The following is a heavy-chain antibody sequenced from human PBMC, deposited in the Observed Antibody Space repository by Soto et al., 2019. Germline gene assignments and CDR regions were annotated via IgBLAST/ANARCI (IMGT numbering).Heavy chain of an antibody. V-gene: IGHV3-7*01. Sequence: GGSLRLSCAASGFTFSSYWMSWVRQAPGKGLEWVANIKEDGSERNYVDSVKGRFTISRDNAENSLYLQMNSLRAEDTAVYYCASARHIGPWGQGTLVTVSS. CDR3: ASARHIGP. CDR2: IKEDGSER. CDR1: GFTFSSYW. D-gene: IGHD2-21*01. J-gene: IGHJ5*02.